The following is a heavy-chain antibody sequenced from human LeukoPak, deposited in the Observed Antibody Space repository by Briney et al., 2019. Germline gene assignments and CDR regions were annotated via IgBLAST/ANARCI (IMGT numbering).Heavy chain of an antibody. Sequence: GEPLRLSCAASGFTFRNSGMHWVRQALAKGLEWVAFIRYDESIIYYADSVKGRFTISRDNSKNTLYLQMNSLRAEDTAVYYCAKDVNTGGDYFDHWGQGTLVTVSS. D-gene: IGHD1-14*01. V-gene: IGHV3-30*02. CDR3: AKDVNTGGDYFDH. CDR1: GFTFRNSG. J-gene: IGHJ4*02. CDR2: IRYDESII.